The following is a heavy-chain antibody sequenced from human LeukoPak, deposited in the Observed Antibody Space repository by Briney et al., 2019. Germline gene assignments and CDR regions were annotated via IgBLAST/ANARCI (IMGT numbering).Heavy chain of an antibody. D-gene: IGHD6-19*01. Sequence: PGGSLRLSCAASGFTFSSYSMNWVRQAPGKGLEWVSSISSSSSYIYYADSVKGRFTISRDNAKNSLYLQMNSLRAEDTAVYYCARDGASIAVAGFDYWGQGTLVTVSS. V-gene: IGHV3-21*01. CDR3: ARDGASIAVAGFDY. CDR1: GFTFSSYS. J-gene: IGHJ4*02. CDR2: ISSSSSYI.